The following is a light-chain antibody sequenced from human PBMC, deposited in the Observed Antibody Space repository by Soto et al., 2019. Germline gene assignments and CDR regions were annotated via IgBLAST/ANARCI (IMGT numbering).Light chain of an antibody. V-gene: IGKV3-15*01. CDR3: QQYNNWPPYT. CDR1: QSVSIN. Sequence: EIVMTQSPATLSVSPGERATLSCRASQSVSINLAWYQQKPGQAPRLLISGASTRATGIPGRFSGSGSGTEFTLTISSQQSEDFAVYYCQQYNNWPPYTFGQGTKLEIK. J-gene: IGKJ2*01. CDR2: GAS.